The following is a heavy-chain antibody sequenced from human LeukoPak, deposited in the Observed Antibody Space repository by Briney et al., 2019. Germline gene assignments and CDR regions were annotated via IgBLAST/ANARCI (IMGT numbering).Heavy chain of an antibody. CDR1: GFTVSSNY. J-gene: IGHJ2*01. CDR3: ARVRKYSGYYSWYFDL. D-gene: IGHD5-12*01. CDR2: IYSGGSA. Sequence: GGSLRLSCAASGFTVSSNYMSWVRQAPGKVLEWVSVIYSGGSAYYPGSVKGRFTISRENAKNSLYLQMNSLRAGDTAVYYCARVRKYSGYYSWYFDLWGRGTLVTVSS. V-gene: IGHV3-53*01.